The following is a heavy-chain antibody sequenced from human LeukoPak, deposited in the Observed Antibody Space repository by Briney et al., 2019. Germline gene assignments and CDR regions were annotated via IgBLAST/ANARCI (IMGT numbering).Heavy chain of an antibody. CDR2: VSGSGGNT. CDR3: AKPMACRSTSCYRFDT. J-gene: IGHJ4*02. CDR1: GFTFSSYA. D-gene: IGHD2-2*01. V-gene: IGHV3-23*01. Sequence: GGSLRLSCAASGFTFSSYAMSWVRQAPGKGLEWVSAVSGSGGNTYYADSVKGRFTISRDNSKNTLYLQMNSLRAAHPALYSCAKPMACRSTSCYRFDTRGQGTLVTVSS.